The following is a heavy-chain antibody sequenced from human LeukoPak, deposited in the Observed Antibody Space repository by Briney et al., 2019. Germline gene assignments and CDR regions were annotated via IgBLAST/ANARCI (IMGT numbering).Heavy chain of an antibody. CDR3: ARGGIAVAGIDFRWFDP. Sequence: GGSLRLSCTASGFTFGDYAMYWVRQAPGKGLEWVAVISYDGSNKYYADSVKGRFTISRDNSKNTLYLQMNSLRVEDTAVYYCARGGIAVAGIDFRWFDPWGQGTLVTVSS. CDR1: GFTFGDYA. V-gene: IGHV3-30*04. J-gene: IGHJ5*02. CDR2: ISYDGSNK. D-gene: IGHD6-19*01.